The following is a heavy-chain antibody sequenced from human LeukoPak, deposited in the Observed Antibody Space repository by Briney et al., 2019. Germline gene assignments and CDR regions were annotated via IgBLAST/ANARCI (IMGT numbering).Heavy chain of an antibody. J-gene: IGHJ6*02. CDR1: GGSFSGYY. CDR3: ARTMGPLGYYGMDV. Sequence: SETLSLTCAVYGGSFSGYYWSWIRQPPGKGLEWIGEINHSGSTNYNPSLKSRVTISVDTSKNQFSLKLSSVTAADTAVYYCARTMGPLGYYGMDVWGQGTTVTVSS. V-gene: IGHV4-34*01. D-gene: IGHD3-10*01. CDR2: INHSGST.